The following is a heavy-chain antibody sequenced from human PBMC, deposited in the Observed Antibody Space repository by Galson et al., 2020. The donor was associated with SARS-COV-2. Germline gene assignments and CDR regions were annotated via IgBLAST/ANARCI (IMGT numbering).Heavy chain of an antibody. J-gene: IGHJ6*03. V-gene: IGHV1-46*01. CDR3: ARDGEVVPAANYYYYMDV. Sequence: ASVKVSCKASGYTFTSYYMHWVRQAPGQGLEWMGIINPSGGSTSYAQKFQGRVTMTRDTSTSTVYMELSSLRSEDTAVYYCARDGEVVPAANYYYYMDVWGKGTTVTVSS. CDR1: GYTFTSYY. CDR2: INPSGGST. D-gene: IGHD2-2*01.